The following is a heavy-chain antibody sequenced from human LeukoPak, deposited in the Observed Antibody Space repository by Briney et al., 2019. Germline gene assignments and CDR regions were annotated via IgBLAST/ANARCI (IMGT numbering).Heavy chain of an antibody. CDR3: ARERGSGTFDP. CDR2: IYYSGST. V-gene: IGHV4-59*01. CDR1: GGSISSYY. D-gene: IGHD2-15*01. J-gene: IGHJ5*02. Sequence: SETLSLTCTVSGGSISSYYWSWIRQPPGKGLEWIGYIYYSGSTNYNPSLKSRVTISVDTSKNQFSLKLSSVTAADTAVYYCARERGSGTFDPWGQGTLVTVSS.